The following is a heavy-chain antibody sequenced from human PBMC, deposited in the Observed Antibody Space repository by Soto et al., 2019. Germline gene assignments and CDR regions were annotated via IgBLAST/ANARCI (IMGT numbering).Heavy chain of an antibody. V-gene: IGHV3-23*01. D-gene: IGHD4-4*01. Sequence: GVSLRLSCVGTGFAFGNYAVTWVRQAPGKGLECISAITDGGDNSIYAGSVRGRLTMSRDNSNNVVYLQMNSLRVEDSARYYCAKGSLQWCPGYGPCYPLDLWGQRAQVTVSS. J-gene: IGHJ5*02. CDR3: AKGSLQWCPGYGPCYPLDL. CDR1: GFAFGNYA. CDR2: ITDGGDNS.